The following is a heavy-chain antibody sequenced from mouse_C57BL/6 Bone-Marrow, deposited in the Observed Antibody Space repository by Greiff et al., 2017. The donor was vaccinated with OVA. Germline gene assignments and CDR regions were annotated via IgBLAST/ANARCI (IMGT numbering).Heavy chain of an antibody. CDR2: IYPRSGNT. Sequence: VQLQQSGAELARPGASVKLSCKASGYTFTSYGISWVKQRTGQGLEWIGEIYPRSGNTYYNEKFKGKATLTADKSSSTAYMELRRLTSEDSAVYFCAKLYGSYVDYYAMDYWGHGTSVTVSS. D-gene: IGHD1-1*02. CDR1: GYTFTSYG. CDR3: AKLYGSYVDYYAMDY. J-gene: IGHJ4*01. V-gene: IGHV1-81*01.